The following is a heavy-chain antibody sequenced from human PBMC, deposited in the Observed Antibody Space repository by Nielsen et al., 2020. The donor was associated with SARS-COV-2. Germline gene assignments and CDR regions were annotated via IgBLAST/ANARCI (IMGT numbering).Heavy chain of an antibody. V-gene: IGHV1-8*01. D-gene: IGHD3-10*01. CDR3: ARLKVRGGRQGFDY. CDR2: IKPNNGYT. J-gene: IGHJ4*02. Sequence: WVRQAPGQGPEWMGYIKPNNGYTGYAQKFQGRVTMTRNTSISTAYMELSSLRSEDTAVYYCARLKVRGGRQGFDYWGQGTLVTVSS.